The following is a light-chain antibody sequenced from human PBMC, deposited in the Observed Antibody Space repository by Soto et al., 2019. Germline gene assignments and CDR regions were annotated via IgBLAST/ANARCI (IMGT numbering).Light chain of an antibody. CDR1: QSVSNNY. CDR3: QQRSNWL. CDR2: GAS. V-gene: IGKV3D-20*02. Sequence: EIVFTQAPGSPSLSPGGKAPLSCRASQSVSNNYLAWYQQKPGQAPRLLIYGASTRATGIPARFSGSGSGTEFTLTISSLQSEDFAVYYCQQRSNWLFGPGTKVDI. J-gene: IGKJ3*01.